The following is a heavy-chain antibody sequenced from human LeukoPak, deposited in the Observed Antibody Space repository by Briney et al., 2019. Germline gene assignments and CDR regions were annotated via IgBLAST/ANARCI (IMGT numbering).Heavy chain of an antibody. D-gene: IGHD5-18*01. CDR3: ARERKQLWLRGGQIDY. CDR2: INHSGST. J-gene: IGHJ4*02. V-gene: IGHV4-34*01. Sequence: GSLRLSCAASGFTFTNAYMSWVRQPPGKGLEWIGEINHSGSTNYNPSLKSRVTISVDTSKNQFSLKLSSVTAADTAVYYCARERKQLWLRGGQIDYWGQGTLVTVSS. CDR1: GFTFTNAY.